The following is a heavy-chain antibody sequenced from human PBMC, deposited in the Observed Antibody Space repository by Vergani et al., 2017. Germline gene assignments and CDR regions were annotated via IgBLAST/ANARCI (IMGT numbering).Heavy chain of an antibody. Sequence: QVQLVQSGAEVKKPGSSVKVSCKASGGTFSSYTISWVRQAPGQGLEWMGRIIPILGIANYAQKFQGRVTITADKSTSTAYMELSSLLSEDTAVYYCARVPYGSGSYFVVQFDYWGQGTLVTVSS. D-gene: IGHD3-10*01. CDR2: IIPILGIA. J-gene: IGHJ4*02. CDR1: GGTFSSYT. CDR3: ARVPYGSGSYFVVQFDY. V-gene: IGHV1-69*02.